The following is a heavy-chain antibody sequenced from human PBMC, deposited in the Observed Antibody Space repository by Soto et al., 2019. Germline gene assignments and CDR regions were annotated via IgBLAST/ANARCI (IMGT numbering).Heavy chain of an antibody. CDR2: TYYRSKWYY. Sequence: PSQTLSLTCAITGDSVSSNSAGWSWVRQSPSRRLEWLGRTYYRSKWYYEYAVSVRGRITINPDTSKNQYSLQLNSVTPEDTAVYFCARGEQYSGRIFDYWGQGTLVTVSS. CDR1: GDSVSSNSAG. J-gene: IGHJ4*01. CDR3: ARGEQYSGRIFDY. D-gene: IGHD1-26*01. V-gene: IGHV6-1*01.